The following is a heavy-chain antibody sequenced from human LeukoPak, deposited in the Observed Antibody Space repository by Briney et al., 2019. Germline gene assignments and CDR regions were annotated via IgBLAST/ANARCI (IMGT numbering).Heavy chain of an antibody. Sequence: AVKVSCKAPGGTFSSYSITWVRQAPGQGLEWMGGVAPLLETTNYAPKFRGRMTITADESTSTAYMELTSLRSDDTAVYYCARDRIVGALGWLDPWGQGTLVTVSS. CDR2: VAPLLETT. J-gene: IGHJ5*02. CDR3: ARDRIVGALGWLDP. V-gene: IGHV1-69*13. D-gene: IGHD1-26*01. CDR1: GGTFSSYS.